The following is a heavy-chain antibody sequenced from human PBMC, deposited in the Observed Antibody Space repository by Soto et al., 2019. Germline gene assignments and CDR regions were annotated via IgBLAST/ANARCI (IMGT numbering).Heavy chain of an antibody. CDR1: GGSVSSGSYY. Sequence: NPSETLSLTCTVSGGSVSSGSYYWSWIRQPPGKGLEWIGYIYYSGSTNYNPSLKSRVTISVDTSKDQFPLKLSSVTAADTAVYYCARVPASSGSYLFSFDYWGQGTLVTVSS. CDR2: IYYSGST. CDR3: ARVPASSGSYLFSFDY. J-gene: IGHJ4*02. D-gene: IGHD3-10*01. V-gene: IGHV4-61*01.